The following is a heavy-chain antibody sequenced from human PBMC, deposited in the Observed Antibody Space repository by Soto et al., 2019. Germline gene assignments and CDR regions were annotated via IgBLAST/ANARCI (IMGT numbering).Heavy chain of an antibody. Sequence: QVQLVQSGAEVKKPGASVKVSCKASGYTFTSYGISWVRQAPGQGLEWMGWISAYNGNTNYAQKLQGRVTMTTDTTTSTACMELRSLKSDDTAVHSCARESSSSCHDYWGQGTLVTVSS. D-gene: IGHD6-13*01. CDR2: ISAYNGNT. V-gene: IGHV1-18*01. J-gene: IGHJ4*02. CDR1: GYTFTSYG. CDR3: ARESSSSCHDY.